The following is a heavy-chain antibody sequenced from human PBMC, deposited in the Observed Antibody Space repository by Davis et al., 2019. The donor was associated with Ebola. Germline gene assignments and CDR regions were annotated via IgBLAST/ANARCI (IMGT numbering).Heavy chain of an antibody. CDR1: GFTFSDYY. CDR2: ISSTGGII. J-gene: IGHJ4*02. Sequence: PGGSLRLSCAASGFTFSDYYMSWIRQAPGKGLEWVSEISSTGGIIYYADSVKGRFTISRDNAKNSLSLQMNSLKAEDTAVYYCTTLPTGARDYWGQGTLVAVSS. CDR3: TTLPTGARDY. V-gene: IGHV3-11*01. D-gene: IGHD2-8*02.